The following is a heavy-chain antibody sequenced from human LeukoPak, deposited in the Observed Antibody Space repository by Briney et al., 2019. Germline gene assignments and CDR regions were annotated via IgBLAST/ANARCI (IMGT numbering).Heavy chain of an antibody. Sequence: GGSLRLSCAASGFTFSSYGMHWVRQAPGKGLEWVAVISYDGSNKYYADSVKGRFTISRDNSKNALYLQMNSLRAEDTAVYYCAKDTSTPYDILTGYYFDYWGQRTLVTVSS. D-gene: IGHD3-9*01. J-gene: IGHJ4*02. CDR3: AKDTSTPYDILTGYYFDY. CDR2: ISYDGSNK. CDR1: GFTFSSYG. V-gene: IGHV3-30*18.